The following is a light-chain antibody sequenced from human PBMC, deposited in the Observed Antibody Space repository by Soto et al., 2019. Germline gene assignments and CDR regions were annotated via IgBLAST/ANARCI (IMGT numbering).Light chain of an antibody. Sequence: QSVLTQPPSASGTAGQRVTISCSGSRYNIGTNTVHWYQQLPRTAPQLLIHSNNQRPSGVLDRFSGSKSGTSASLAISGLQSEDEADYYCAVWDDSLNGWVFGGGTKLTVL. J-gene: IGLJ3*02. CDR3: AVWDDSLNGWV. V-gene: IGLV1-44*01. CDR2: SNN. CDR1: RYNIGTNT.